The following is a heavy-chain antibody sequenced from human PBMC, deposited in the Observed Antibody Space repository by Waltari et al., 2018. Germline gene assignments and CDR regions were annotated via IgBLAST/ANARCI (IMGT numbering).Heavy chain of an antibody. D-gene: IGHD2-2*01. Sequence: QVQLQESGPGLVKPSETLSLTCTVSGYSISSGYYWGWIRQPPGKGLEWIGSIYHSGSTYYNPSLKSRVTISVDTSKNQFSLKLSSVTAADTAVYYCARDAFSAVVVPAAKTRYYYYMDVWDKGTTVTVSS. CDR1: GYSISSGYY. CDR2: IYHSGST. V-gene: IGHV4-38-2*02. J-gene: IGHJ6*03. CDR3: ARDAFSAVVVPAAKTRYYYYMDV.